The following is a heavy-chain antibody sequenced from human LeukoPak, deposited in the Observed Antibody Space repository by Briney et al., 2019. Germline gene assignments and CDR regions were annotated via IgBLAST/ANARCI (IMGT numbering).Heavy chain of an antibody. Sequence: GASVKVSCKASGYTFTNYGISWVRQAPGQGLEWMGIINPSGGSTSYAQKFQGRVTMTRDMSTSTVYMELSSLRSEDTAVYYCARVPWSYDAFDVWGQGTMVTVSS. D-gene: IGHD1-26*01. CDR1: GYTFTNYG. J-gene: IGHJ3*01. CDR2: INPSGGST. V-gene: IGHV1-46*01. CDR3: ARVPWSYDAFDV.